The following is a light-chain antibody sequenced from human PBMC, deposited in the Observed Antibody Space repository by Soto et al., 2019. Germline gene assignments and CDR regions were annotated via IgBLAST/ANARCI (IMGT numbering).Light chain of an antibody. CDR1: SSDIGSYNL. J-gene: IGLJ3*02. Sequence: QSALTQPASVSGSPGQSITISCTGTSSDIGSYNLVSWYQQHPGKAPKLMIYEGNKRPSGVSNRISGSRSGTTASLTISGLQAEDEADYYCCSYAEGGTLVFGGGTKLTVL. CDR2: EGN. V-gene: IGLV2-23*01. CDR3: CSYAEGGTLV.